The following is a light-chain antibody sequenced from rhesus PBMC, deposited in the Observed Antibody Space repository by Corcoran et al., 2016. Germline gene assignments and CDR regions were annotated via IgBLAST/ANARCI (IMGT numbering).Light chain of an antibody. V-gene: IGLV2S7*01. J-gene: IGLJ6*01. CDR1: SSDIGGYNY. CDR2: GVS. CDR3: CSYTTSSTFV. Sequence: QSAPTQPPSVSGSPGQSVTISCTGTSSDIGGYNYVSWYQQHPGNAPKLMIYGVSNRPSGVSDRVSGSKSGNTASLTISGLQAEDEADYYCCSYTTSSTFVFGSGTKLTVL.